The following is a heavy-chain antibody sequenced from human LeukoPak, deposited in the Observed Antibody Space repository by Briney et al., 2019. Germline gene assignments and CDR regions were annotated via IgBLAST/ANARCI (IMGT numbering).Heavy chain of an antibody. CDR1: GGSISSYY. Sequence: SETLSLTCTVSGGSISSYYWSWIRQPPGKGLEWIGYIYYSGSTNYNPSLKRRVTISVDTSKNQFSLKLSSVTAADTAVYYCARVGGMDYYYYMDVWGKGTTVTVSS. CDR3: ARVGGMDYYYYMDV. CDR2: IYYSGST. D-gene: IGHD1-14*01. J-gene: IGHJ6*03. V-gene: IGHV4-59*01.